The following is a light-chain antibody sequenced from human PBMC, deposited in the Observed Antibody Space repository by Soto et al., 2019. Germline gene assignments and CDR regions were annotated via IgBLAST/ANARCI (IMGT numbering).Light chain of an antibody. Sequence: DIVLTQSPATLSLSPGERASLSCRASQSVNSYLAWYQQKPGQAPRLLIYDASSRATGIPDRFSGGGSGTDFTLTISRLEPEDFAVYYCQEFSSSPITFGQGTRLEIK. CDR1: QSVNSY. CDR2: DAS. V-gene: IGKV3-20*01. CDR3: QEFSSSPIT. J-gene: IGKJ5*01.